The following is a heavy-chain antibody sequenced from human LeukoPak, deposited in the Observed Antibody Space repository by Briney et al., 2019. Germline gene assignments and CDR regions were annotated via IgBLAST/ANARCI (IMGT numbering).Heavy chain of an antibody. V-gene: IGHV3-23*01. CDR1: GFTFSSYA. Sequence: GGSLRLSCAASGFTFSSYAMSWVRQASGKGLEWVSAISGSGGSTYYADSVKGRFTISRDNSKNTLYLQMNSLRAEDTAVYYCAKDRIAAAGINWFDPWGQGTLVTVSS. CDR3: AKDRIAAAGINWFDP. CDR2: ISGSGGST. J-gene: IGHJ5*02. D-gene: IGHD6-13*01.